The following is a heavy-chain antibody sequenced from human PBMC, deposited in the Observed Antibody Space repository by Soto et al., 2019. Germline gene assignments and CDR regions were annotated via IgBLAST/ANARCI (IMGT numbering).Heavy chain of an antibody. D-gene: IGHD5-18*01. CDR2: IYYSGST. Sequence: SETLSLTCTVSGGSISSYYWSWIRQPPGKGLEWIGYIYYSGSTNYNPSLKSRVTISVDTSKNQFSLKLSSVTAADTAVYYCARNGGYGYSIAAAPFDYWGQGTLVTVSS. CDR3: ARNGGYGYSIAAAPFDY. CDR1: GGSISSYY. J-gene: IGHJ4*02. V-gene: IGHV4-59*01.